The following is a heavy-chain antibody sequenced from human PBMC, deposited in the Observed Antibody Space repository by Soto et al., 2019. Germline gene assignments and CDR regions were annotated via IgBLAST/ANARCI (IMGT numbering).Heavy chain of an antibody. V-gene: IGHV3-48*03. Sequence: GGSLRLSCAASGLTFSGYEMNWVRQAPGKGLEWVSYISSSGSSISYADSVKGRFTITRDNAKNSLYLQMNSLRAEDTAVYYCATDSGSYSGYSYYAMDVWGQGTTVTVSS. CDR3: ATDSGSYSGYSYYAMDV. CDR1: GLTFSGYE. D-gene: IGHD1-26*01. CDR2: ISSSGSSI. J-gene: IGHJ6*02.